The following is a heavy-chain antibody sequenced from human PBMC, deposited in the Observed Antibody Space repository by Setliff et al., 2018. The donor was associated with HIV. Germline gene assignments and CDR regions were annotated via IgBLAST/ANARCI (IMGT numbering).Heavy chain of an antibody. CDR3: ARLIHTGLLYFDY. CDR1: GVSISGHC. Sequence: PSETLSLTCFFSGVSISGHCWGWIRQPPGKGLEWIGYIYTSGTTEYNPSLDSRVTISVDASRDQFSLNLRSVTAADTALYFCARLIHTGLLYFDYWGLGMLVTVSS. J-gene: IGHJ4*02. D-gene: IGHD2-8*02. CDR2: IYTSGTT. V-gene: IGHV4-4*09.